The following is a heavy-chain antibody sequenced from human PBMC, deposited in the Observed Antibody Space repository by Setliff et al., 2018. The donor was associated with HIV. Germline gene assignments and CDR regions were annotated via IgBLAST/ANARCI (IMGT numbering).Heavy chain of an antibody. Sequence: SETLSLTCAVYGGSFSGYFWSWSRQPPGKGLEWIGEINHSGSTNYNPSLKSRVTISVDTSKNQFSLKLSSVTAADTAVYYCXXGRMGLYWGQGTLVTVSS. CDR1: GGSFSGYF. D-gene: IGHD1-26*01. V-gene: IGHV4-34*01. J-gene: IGHJ4*02. CDR3: XXGRMGLY. CDR2: INHSGST.